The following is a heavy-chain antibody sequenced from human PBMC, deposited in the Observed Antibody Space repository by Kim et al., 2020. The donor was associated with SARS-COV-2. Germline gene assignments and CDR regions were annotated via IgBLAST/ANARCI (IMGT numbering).Heavy chain of an antibody. Sequence: ASVKVSCKASGYTFTGYYMHWVRQAPGQGLEWMGRINPNSGGTNYAQKFQGRVTMTRDTSISTAYMELSRLRSDDTAVYYCARAPRRVLFGELYYFDYWGQGTLVTVSS. CDR2: INPNSGGT. D-gene: IGHD3-10*02. V-gene: IGHV1-2*06. J-gene: IGHJ4*02. CDR3: ARAPRRVLFGELYYFDY. CDR1: GYTFTGYY.